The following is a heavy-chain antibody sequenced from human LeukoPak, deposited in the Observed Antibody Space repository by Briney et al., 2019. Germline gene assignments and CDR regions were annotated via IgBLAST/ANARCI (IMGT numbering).Heavy chain of an antibody. CDR3: AKDQPPDNWNDRGAFDY. CDR1: GFTFSSYA. D-gene: IGHD1-20*01. Sequence: HPGGSLRLSCAASGFTFSSYAMSWVRQAPGKGLEWVSAISGSGGSTYYADSVKGRFTISRDNSKNTLYLQMNSLRAEDTAVYYCAKDQPPDNWNDRGAFDYWGQGTLVTVSS. CDR2: ISGSGGST. J-gene: IGHJ4*02. V-gene: IGHV3-23*01.